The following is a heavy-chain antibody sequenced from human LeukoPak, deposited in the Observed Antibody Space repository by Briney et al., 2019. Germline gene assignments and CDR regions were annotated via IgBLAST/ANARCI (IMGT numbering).Heavy chain of an antibody. V-gene: IGHV3-23*01. CDR3: AKDQGCTTSCSMGYFADRGLDV. Sequence: PGGSLRLSCAASGFTFSSYGMIWVRQAPGKGLEWVSDISGSGGSTYTADPVKDLFTISRDNYKNTLYLQMHSLRPEDTAVYYCAKDQGCTTSCSMGYFADRGLDVWGQGTTVTVSS. J-gene: IGHJ6*02. D-gene: IGHD2-2*01. CDR2: ISGSGGST. CDR1: GFTFSSYG.